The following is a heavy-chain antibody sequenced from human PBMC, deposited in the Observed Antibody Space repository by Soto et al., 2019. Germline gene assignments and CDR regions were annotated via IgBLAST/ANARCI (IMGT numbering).Heavy chain of an antibody. CDR2: IYYSGST. J-gene: IGHJ4*02. D-gene: IGHD3-22*01. Sequence: SETLSLTCAVSGGSISSGDYYWSWIRQPPGKGLEWIGYIYYSGSTYYNPSLKSRVTISVDTSKNQFSLKLSSVTAADTAVYYCARGSYYYDSSGYYHYSGQGTLVTVSS. CDR3: ARGSYYYDSSGYYHY. V-gene: IGHV4-30-4*01. CDR1: GGSISSGDYY.